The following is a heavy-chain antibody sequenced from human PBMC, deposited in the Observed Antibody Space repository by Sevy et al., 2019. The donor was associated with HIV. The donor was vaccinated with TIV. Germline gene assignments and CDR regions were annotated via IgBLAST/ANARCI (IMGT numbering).Heavy chain of an antibody. D-gene: IGHD6-19*01. V-gene: IGHV3-21*01. CDR3: ARDLAGSFDY. Sequence: GGSRRLSCAASGFTFSTYSMNWVRQAPGKGLEWVSSISSSRTYIYYADSMKGRFTISRDNAKNSLYLEMNSLRAEDTAVYYCARDLAGSFDYWGQGTLVTVSS. J-gene: IGHJ4*02. CDR1: GFTFSTYS. CDR2: ISSSRTYI.